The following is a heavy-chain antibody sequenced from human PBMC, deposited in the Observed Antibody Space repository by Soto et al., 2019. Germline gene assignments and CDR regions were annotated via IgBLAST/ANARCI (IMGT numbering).Heavy chain of an antibody. D-gene: IGHD2-15*01. Sequence: SETLSLTCTVSGGSISSGGYYWSWIRQHPGKGLEWIGYIYYSGSTYYNPSLKSRVTISVDTSKNQFSLKLSSVTAADTAVYYCVRRVVVAAMFRDWFDPWGQGTLVTVSS. CDR3: VRRVVVAAMFRDWFDP. V-gene: IGHV4-31*03. J-gene: IGHJ5*02. CDR1: GGSISSGGYY. CDR2: IYYSGST.